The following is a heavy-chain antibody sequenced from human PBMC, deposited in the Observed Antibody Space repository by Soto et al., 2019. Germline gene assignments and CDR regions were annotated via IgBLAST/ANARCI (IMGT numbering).Heavy chain of an antibody. D-gene: IGHD2-2*01. CDR2: IIPILGIA. J-gene: IGHJ6*02. CDR3: ATVGVLPAATGDNYYYGMDV. V-gene: IGHV1-69*02. Sequence: SVKVSCKASGGTFGSYTISWVRQAPGQGLEWMGRIIPILGIANYAQRFQGRVTITADKSTSTAYMELSSLRSEDTAVYYCATVGVLPAATGDNYYYGMDVWGQGTTVTVSS. CDR1: GGTFGSYT.